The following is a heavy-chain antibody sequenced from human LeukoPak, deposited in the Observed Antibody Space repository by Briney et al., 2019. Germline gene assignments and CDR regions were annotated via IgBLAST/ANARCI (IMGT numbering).Heavy chain of an antibody. V-gene: IGHV4-31*03. D-gene: IGHD3-22*01. CDR3: ARARYDSSGYYYQPPIEDFDY. J-gene: IGHJ4*02. Sequence: PSETLSPTCTVSGGSISSGGYYWSWIRQHPGKGLEWIGYIYYSGSTYYNPSLKSRVTISVDTSKNQFSLKLSSVTAADTAVYYCARARYDSSGYYYQPPIEDFDYWGQGTLVTVSS. CDR2: IYYSGST. CDR1: GGSISSGGYY.